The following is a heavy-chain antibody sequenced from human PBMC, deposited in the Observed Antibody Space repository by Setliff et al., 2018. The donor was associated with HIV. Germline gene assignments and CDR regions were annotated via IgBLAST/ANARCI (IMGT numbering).Heavy chain of an antibody. Sequence: ASVKVSCKASGYTFTGYYMHWVRQAPGQGLEWMGWINPNNGGTNYAQKFQGRVTMTRETSISTAYMELSRLRSDDTAVYYCARDPTFGALDIWGQGTVVTVSS. CDR1: GYTFTGYY. D-gene: IGHD3-10*01. CDR2: INPNNGGT. CDR3: ARDPTFGALDI. V-gene: IGHV1-2*02. J-gene: IGHJ3*02.